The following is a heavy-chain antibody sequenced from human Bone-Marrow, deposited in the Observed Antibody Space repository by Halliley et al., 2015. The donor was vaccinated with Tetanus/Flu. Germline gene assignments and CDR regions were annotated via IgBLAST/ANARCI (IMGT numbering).Heavy chain of an antibody. J-gene: IGHJ6*02. CDR1: GGSLSGNY. Sequence: TLSLTCAVNGGSLSGNYWSWIRQPPGKGLEWIGEIIKTGSTDYNPSLKGRVTMSVDTSKNQLSLNLRSVTAADSAVYYCMRAQGPYFNGMDVWGQGTPVPVSS. CDR2: IIKTGST. CDR3: MRAQGPYFNGMDV. V-gene: IGHV4-34*12.